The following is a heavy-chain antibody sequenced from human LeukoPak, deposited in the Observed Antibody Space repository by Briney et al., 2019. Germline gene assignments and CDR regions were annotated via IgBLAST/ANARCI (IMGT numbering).Heavy chain of an antibody. CDR1: GGSFSGYY. Sequence: SDTLSLTCAVYGGSFSGYYWSWIRQPPGKGLEWIGEINHSGSTNYNPSLKSRVTISVDTSKNQFSLKLSSVTAADTAVYYCARGSTGPQDAFDIWGQGTMVTVSS. V-gene: IGHV4-34*01. CDR3: ARGSTGPQDAFDI. CDR2: INHSGST. J-gene: IGHJ3*02.